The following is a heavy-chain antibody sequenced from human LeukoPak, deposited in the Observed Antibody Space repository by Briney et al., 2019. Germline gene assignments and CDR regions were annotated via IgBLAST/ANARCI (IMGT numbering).Heavy chain of an antibody. Sequence: GGSLRLSCAASGFTFNNYAMSWVRQAPGKGLEWVSAISNTGRSTYYADSVKGRFTISRDNSKNTVFLQINSLRAEDTAVYYCAKGIEYNNSWPFDYWGQGTLVTVSS. J-gene: IGHJ4*02. CDR3: AKGIEYNNSWPFDY. CDR2: ISNTGRST. V-gene: IGHV3-23*01. CDR1: GFTFNNYA. D-gene: IGHD2/OR15-2a*01.